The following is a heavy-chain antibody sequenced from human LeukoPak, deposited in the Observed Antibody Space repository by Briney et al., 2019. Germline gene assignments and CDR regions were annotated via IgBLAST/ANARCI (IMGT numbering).Heavy chain of an antibody. CDR2: ISGSGGST. CDR3: ASLGYYYDSSGYYWDY. J-gene: IGHJ4*02. V-gene: IGHV3-23*01. Sequence: GGSLRLSCAASGFTFSSYGMSWVRQAPGKGLEWVSAISGSGGSTYYADSVKGRFTIFRDNSKNTLYLQMNSLRAEDTAVYYCASLGYYYDSSGYYWDYWGQGTLVTVSS. CDR1: GFTFSSYG. D-gene: IGHD3-22*01.